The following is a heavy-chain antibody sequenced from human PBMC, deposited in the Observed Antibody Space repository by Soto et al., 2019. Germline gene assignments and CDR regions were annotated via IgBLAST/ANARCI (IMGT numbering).Heavy chain of an antibody. CDR2: MNPNSGNT. J-gene: IGHJ6*03. Sequence: QVQLVQSGAEVKKPGASVKVSCKASGYTCTSYDINWVRQATGQGLEWMGWMNPNSGNTGYAQKFQGRVTMTRNTSISTAYMELSSLRSEDTAVYYCATSRGDTVVVPAAKSGYYYMDVWGKGTTVTVSS. CDR1: GYTCTSYD. D-gene: IGHD2-2*01. CDR3: ATSRGDTVVVPAAKSGYYYMDV. V-gene: IGHV1-8*01.